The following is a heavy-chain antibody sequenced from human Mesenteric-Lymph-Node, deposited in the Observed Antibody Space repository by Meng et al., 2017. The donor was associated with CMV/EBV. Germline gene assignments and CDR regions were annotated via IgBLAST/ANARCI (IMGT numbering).Heavy chain of an antibody. V-gene: IGHV4-59*01. CDR1: GGSISSYY. Sequence: GSLRLSCTVSGGSISSYYWSWIRQPPGKGLEWIGYIYYSGSTNYNPSLKSRVTISVDTSKNQFSLKLSSVTAADTAVYYCARVPYYYDSSGNQDAFDIWGQGTMVTVSS. J-gene: IGHJ3*02. CDR3: ARVPYYYDSSGNQDAFDI. CDR2: IYYSGST. D-gene: IGHD3-22*01.